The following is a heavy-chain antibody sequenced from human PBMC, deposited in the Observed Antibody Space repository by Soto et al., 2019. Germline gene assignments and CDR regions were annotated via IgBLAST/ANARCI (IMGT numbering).Heavy chain of an antibody. CDR2: ISGGGDYSADT. Sequence: GLCRRLSCAPCPFSFSTYSMGWVRQAPGKGLEWDSGISGGGDYSADTYFAASLKGRFTISRDSAKRTAYLQMNSLRADDTAVYYCAKDRWMGPKNFFGLWGRGTLVTVSS. D-gene: IGHD2-2*03. CDR1: PFSFSTYS. V-gene: IGHV3-23*01. J-gene: IGHJ4*02. CDR3: AKDRWMGPKNFFGL.